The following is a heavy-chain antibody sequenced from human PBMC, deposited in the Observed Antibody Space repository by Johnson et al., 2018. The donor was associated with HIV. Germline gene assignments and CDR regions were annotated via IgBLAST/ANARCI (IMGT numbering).Heavy chain of an antibody. V-gene: IGHV3-30-3*01. CDR1: GFTFSSYA. J-gene: IGHJ3*02. CDR2: ISYDASNK. CDR3: ARDLTGSSDDYAFDI. Sequence: QVQLVESGGGVVQPGRSLRLSCVASGFTFSSYAMHWVRQAPGKGLEWVALISYDASNKYYADSVKGRFPISRDNSKNTLYLQMNSLRAEDQAVYHCARDLTGSSDDYAFDIWGQGTMVTVSS. D-gene: IGHD1-20*01.